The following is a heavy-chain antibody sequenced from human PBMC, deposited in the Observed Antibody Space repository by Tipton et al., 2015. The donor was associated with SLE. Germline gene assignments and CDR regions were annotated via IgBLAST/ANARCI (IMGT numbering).Heavy chain of an antibody. J-gene: IGHJ6*02. D-gene: IGHD3-10*01. CDR3: ARQRLRLLSPLDA. CDR1: GGSISESTYS. Sequence: TLSLTCTVSGGSISESTYSWDWIRQAPGKGLEWIGSMYFSGNTYYNPSLKSRGTISVDTSKNHFSLELTSVTAADTAVYYCARQRLRLLSPLDAWGQGTTVTVS. V-gene: IGHV4-39*01. CDR2: MYFSGNT.